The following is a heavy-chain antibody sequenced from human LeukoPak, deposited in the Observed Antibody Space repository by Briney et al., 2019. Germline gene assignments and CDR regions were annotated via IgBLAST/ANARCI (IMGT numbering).Heavy chain of an antibody. V-gene: IGHV3-23*01. CDR3: AKSPPRCSGGSCYSY. CDR1: GFTFSSFA. Sequence: GGSLRLSCAASGFTFSSFAMSWVRQAPGKGLMWVSAISGSGDSTYYADSVKGRFTISRDNSKNTLYLQMSSLRADDTALYYCAKSPPRCSGGSCYSYWGQGTLVTVSS. J-gene: IGHJ4*02. CDR2: ISGSGDST. D-gene: IGHD2-15*01.